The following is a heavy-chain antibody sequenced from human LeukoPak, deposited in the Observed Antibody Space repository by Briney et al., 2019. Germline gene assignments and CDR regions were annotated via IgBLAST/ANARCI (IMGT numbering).Heavy chain of an antibody. CDR2: IYSGGST. J-gene: IGHJ4*02. CDR1: GFAVSSNY. D-gene: IGHD6-13*01. V-gene: IGHV3-66*02. Sequence: GGSLRLSCAASGFAVSSNYMSWVRQAPGKGLEWVSVIYSGGSTYYADSVKGRFTISRDNSKNTLYLQMNSLRAEDTAVYYCGIEPGIAAPGKDYWGQGTLVTVSS. CDR3: GIEPGIAAPGKDY.